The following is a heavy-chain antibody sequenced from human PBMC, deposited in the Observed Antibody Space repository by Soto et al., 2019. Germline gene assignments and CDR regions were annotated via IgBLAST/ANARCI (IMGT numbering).Heavy chain of an antibody. CDR2: INHSGST. CDR1: GGSFSGYY. D-gene: IGHD3-16*01. J-gene: IGHJ6*02. V-gene: IGHV4-34*01. Sequence: SETLSLTCAVYGGSFSGYYWSWIRQPPGKGLEWIGEINHSGSTNYNPSLKSRVTISVDTSKNQFSLKLSSVAAADTAVYYCARGRGTKRSSYYYGMDVWGQGTTVTVSS. CDR3: ARGRGTKRSSYYYGMDV.